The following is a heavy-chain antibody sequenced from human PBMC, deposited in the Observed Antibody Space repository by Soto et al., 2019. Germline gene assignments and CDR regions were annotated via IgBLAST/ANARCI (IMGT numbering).Heavy chain of an antibody. CDR3: VKDWSGYYGGGYYYYYGMDV. Sequence: GGSLRLSCSASGFTFSSYAMHWVRQAPGKGLEYVSAISSNGGSTYYADSVKGRFTISRDNSKNTLYLQMSSLRAEDTAVYYCVKDWSGYYGGGYYYYYGMDVWGQGTTVTVSS. CDR2: ISSNGGST. V-gene: IGHV3-64D*08. J-gene: IGHJ6*02. CDR1: GFTFSSYA. D-gene: IGHD3-3*01.